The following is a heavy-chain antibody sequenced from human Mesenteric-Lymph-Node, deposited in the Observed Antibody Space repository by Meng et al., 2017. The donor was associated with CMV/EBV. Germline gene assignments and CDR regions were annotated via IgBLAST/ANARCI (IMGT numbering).Heavy chain of an antibody. CDR3: ARHPITIFGVVGGNYYYGMDV. CDR1: GYTFTSYD. V-gene: IGHV1-8*03. CDR2: MNPNSGNT. Sequence: ASVKVSCKASGYTFTSYDINWVRQATGQGLEWMGWMNPNSGNTGYAQKFQGRVTITRNTSISTAYMELSSLRSEDTAVYYCARHPITIFGVVGGNYYYGMDVWGQGTTVTVSS. J-gene: IGHJ6*02. D-gene: IGHD3-3*01.